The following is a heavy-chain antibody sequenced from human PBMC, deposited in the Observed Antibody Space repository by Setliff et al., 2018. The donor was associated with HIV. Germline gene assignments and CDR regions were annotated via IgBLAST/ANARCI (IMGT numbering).Heavy chain of an antibody. Sequence: PGESLKISCKTSGYSFNTYWIGWVRQMPGKGLEWMAIFYPGDSDTRYSPSFQSQVTVSADKSIGTAYLQWGSLKASDTALYFCARAPNSPYYSNFWYADHWGQGTLVTVSS. CDR3: ARAPNSPYYSNFWYADH. CDR1: GYSFNTYW. J-gene: IGHJ5*02. V-gene: IGHV5-51*01. D-gene: IGHD3-22*01. CDR2: FYPGDSDT.